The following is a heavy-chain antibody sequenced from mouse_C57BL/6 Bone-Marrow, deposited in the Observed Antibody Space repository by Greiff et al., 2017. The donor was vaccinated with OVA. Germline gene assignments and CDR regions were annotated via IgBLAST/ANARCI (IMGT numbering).Heavy chain of an antibody. Sequence: VKLMESGAELVKPGASVKLSCKASGYTFTEYTIHWVKQRSGQGLEWIGWFYPGSGSIKYNEKFKDKATLTADKSSSTVYMELSRLTSEDSAVYFCARHEDWEDAMDDWGKGTSVTVSS. J-gene: IGHJ4*01. D-gene: IGHD4-1*01. CDR3: ARHEDWEDAMDD. CDR2: FYPGSGSI. CDR1: GYTFTEYT. V-gene: IGHV1-62-2*01.